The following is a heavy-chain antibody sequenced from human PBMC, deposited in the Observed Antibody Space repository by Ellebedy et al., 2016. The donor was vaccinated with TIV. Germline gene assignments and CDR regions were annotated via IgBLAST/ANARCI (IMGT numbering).Heavy chain of an antibody. J-gene: IGHJ6*02. Sequence: AASVKVSCKASGYTFTSYYMHWVRQAPGQGLEWMGIINPSGGSTSSAQKFQGRVTMTRDTSTTTVYMGLRSLRSEDTAGYYCARDLSVGTRNYYFGVDVWGQGTTVTVSS. CDR2: INPSGGST. CDR1: GYTFTSYY. V-gene: IGHV1-46*01. CDR3: ARDLSVGTRNYYFGVDV. D-gene: IGHD2-2*01.